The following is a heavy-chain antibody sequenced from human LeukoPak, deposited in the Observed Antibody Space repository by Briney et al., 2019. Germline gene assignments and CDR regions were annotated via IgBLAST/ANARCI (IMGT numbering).Heavy chain of an antibody. CDR3: ARTSITMVRGVINNYYYYYMDV. Sequence: SETLSLTCAVYGGSFSGYYWSWIRQPPGKGLEWIGEINHSGSTNYNPSLKSRVTISVDTSKNQFSLKLSSVTAADTAVYYCARTSITMVRGVINNYYYYYMDVWGKGTTVTIS. D-gene: IGHD3-10*01. V-gene: IGHV4-34*01. CDR1: GGSFSGYY. J-gene: IGHJ6*03. CDR2: INHSGST.